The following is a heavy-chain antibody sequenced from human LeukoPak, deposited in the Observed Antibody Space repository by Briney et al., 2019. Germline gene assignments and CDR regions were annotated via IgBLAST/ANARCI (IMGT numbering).Heavy chain of an antibody. Sequence: HPGRSLRLSCAASGFTFSSYGMHWVRQAPGKGLEWVAVISYDGSNKYYADSVKGRFTISRDNSKNTLYLQMNSLRAEDTAVYYCALTNNQGYWGQGTLVTVSS. CDR2: ISYDGSNK. J-gene: IGHJ4*02. D-gene: IGHD4/OR15-4a*01. CDR3: ALTNNQGY. V-gene: IGHV3-30*03. CDR1: GFTFSSYG.